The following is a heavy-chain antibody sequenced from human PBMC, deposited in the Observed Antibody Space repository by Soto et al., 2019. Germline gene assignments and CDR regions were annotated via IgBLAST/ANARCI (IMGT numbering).Heavy chain of an antibody. CDR1: GYTFTVYY. J-gene: IGHJ6*02. Sequence: ASVKVSCKASGYTFTVYYMHWVRQAPGHGPEWMGWINPKSGDTKYAQKFQGRVTMTRDTSISTAYMEVNSLRSDDTAVYYCARDRGAGYYGMDAWGQGTTVTVSS. CDR3: ARDRGAGYYGMDA. CDR2: INPKSGDT. V-gene: IGHV1-2*02. D-gene: IGHD3-16*01.